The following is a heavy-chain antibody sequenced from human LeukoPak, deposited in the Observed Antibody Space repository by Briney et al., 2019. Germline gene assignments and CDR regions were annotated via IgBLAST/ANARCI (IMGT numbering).Heavy chain of an antibody. J-gene: IGHJ4*02. Sequence: PGGSLRLSCAASGFTFSSYGMSWVRQAPGKGLEWVSAISGSGGSTYYADSVKGRFTISRDNSKNTLYLQMNSLRAEDTAVYYCAKRGDGYNRHFDYWGQGTLVTVSS. CDR2: ISGSGGST. V-gene: IGHV3-23*01. CDR3: AKRGDGYNRHFDY. CDR1: GFTFSSYG. D-gene: IGHD5-24*01.